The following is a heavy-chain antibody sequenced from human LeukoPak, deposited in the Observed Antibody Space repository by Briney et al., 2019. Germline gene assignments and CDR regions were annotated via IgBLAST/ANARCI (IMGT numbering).Heavy chain of an antibody. CDR2: IFGSGGSA. CDR1: GFTFSSYA. CDR3: GKTTTGYSSGRNPAWPVDY. J-gene: IGHJ4*02. Sequence: GGSLRLSCTASGFTFSSYAVYWVRQAPGKGLEWVSGIFGSGGSAHYADSVKGRFTISRDNSQNTVYLRMNSLRAEDTAVYYCGKTTTGYSSGRNPAWPVDYWGQGTLVTVSS. D-gene: IGHD6-19*01. V-gene: IGHV3-23*01.